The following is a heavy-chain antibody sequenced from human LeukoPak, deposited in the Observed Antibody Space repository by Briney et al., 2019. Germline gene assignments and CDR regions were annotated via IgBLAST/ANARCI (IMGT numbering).Heavy chain of an antibody. CDR1: GFTFSSYG. CDR2: ISYDGSNK. Sequence: PGGSLRLSCAASGFTFSSYGMHWVRQAPGKGLEWVAVISYDGSNKYYADSVKGRFTISRDNSKNTLYLQMNSLRAEDTAVYYCARAYCGGDCYRYYYYGMDVWGQGTTVTVSS. J-gene: IGHJ6*02. D-gene: IGHD2-21*02. V-gene: IGHV3-30*03. CDR3: ARAYCGGDCYRYYYYGMDV.